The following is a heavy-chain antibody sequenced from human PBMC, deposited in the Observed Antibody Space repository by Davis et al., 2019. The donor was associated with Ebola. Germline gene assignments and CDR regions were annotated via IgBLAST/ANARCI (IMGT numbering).Heavy chain of an antibody. CDR3: ARHFHDYGDYGFDY. V-gene: IGHV3-33*01. CDR1: GFTFSSYG. CDR2: IWYDGSNK. J-gene: IGHJ4*02. D-gene: IGHD4-17*01. Sequence: GESLKISCAASGFTFSSYGMHWVRQAPGKGLEWVAVIWYDGSNKYYADSVKGRFTISRDNSKNTLYLQMNSLRAEDTAVYYCARHFHDYGDYGFDYWGQGTLVTVSS.